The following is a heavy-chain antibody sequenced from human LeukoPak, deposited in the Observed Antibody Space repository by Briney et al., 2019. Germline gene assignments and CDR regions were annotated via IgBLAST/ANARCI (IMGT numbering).Heavy chain of an antibody. CDR3: ARNAWELLPLDAFDI. CDR2: IYYSGST. J-gene: IGHJ3*02. V-gene: IGHV4-59*06. Sequence: SETLSLTCSVSGGSISPYWWSWIRQPAGKGLEWIGYIYYSGSTYYNPSLKSRVTISVDTSKNQFSLKLSSVTAADTAVYYCARNAWELLPLDAFDIWGQGTMVTVSS. CDR1: GGSISPYW. D-gene: IGHD1-26*01.